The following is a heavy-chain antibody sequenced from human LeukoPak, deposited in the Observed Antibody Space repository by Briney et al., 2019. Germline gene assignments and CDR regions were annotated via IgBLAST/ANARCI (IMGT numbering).Heavy chain of an antibody. D-gene: IGHD6-19*01. CDR1: GGSFSGDY. CDR2: INHSGST. Sequence: SETLSLTCAVYGGSFSGDYWSWIRQPPGKGLEWSGEINHSGSTNYNPSLRSRVTISVDTSKNQFSLKLSSVTAADPAVYYCARGQWLDAFDIWGQGTMVTVSS. J-gene: IGHJ3*02. V-gene: IGHV4-34*01. CDR3: ARGQWLDAFDI.